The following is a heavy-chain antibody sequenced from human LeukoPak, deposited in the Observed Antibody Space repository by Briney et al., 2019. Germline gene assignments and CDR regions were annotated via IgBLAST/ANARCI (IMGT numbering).Heavy chain of an antibody. J-gene: IGHJ3*02. V-gene: IGHV3-73*01. D-gene: IGHD3-9*01. Sequence: GGSLRLSCAASGFTLSSHWMYWVRQAPGKGLEWVGRIRSKANSYATAYAASVKGRFTISRDDSKNTAYLQMNSLKTEDTAVYYCTRHYDILTGYYGGAFDIWGQGTMVTVSS. CDR3: TRHYDILTGYYGGAFDI. CDR2: IRSKANSYAT. CDR1: GFTLSSHW.